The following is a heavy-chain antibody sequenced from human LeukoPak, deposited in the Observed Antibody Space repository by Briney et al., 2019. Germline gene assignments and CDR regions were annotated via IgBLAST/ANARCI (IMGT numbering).Heavy chain of an antibody. J-gene: IGHJ4*02. V-gene: IGHV3-23*01. CDR1: GFTFSSYA. CDR2: ISGSGGST. Sequence: GGSLRLSCAASGFTFSSYAMSWVRQAPGKGLEWVSAISGSGGSTYYADSVKGRFTISRDNSKNTLYLQMNSLRAEDTAVYYCARGSGSYPYYFDYWGQGTLVTVSS. CDR3: ARGSGSYPYYFDY. D-gene: IGHD1-26*01.